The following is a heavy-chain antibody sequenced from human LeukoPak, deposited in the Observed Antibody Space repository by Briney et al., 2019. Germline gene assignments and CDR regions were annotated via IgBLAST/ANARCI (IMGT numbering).Heavy chain of an antibody. V-gene: IGHV4-4*07. CDR2: IYISGST. J-gene: IGHJ4*02. Sequence: MTSETLSLTCTVSGGSISSYYWSWIRQPAGKALEWIGRIYISGSTNYNPSLKSRVTMSVDTSKNQFSLKLSSVTAADTAMYYCAIGVVLTSIDYWGQETLVTVSS. CDR3: AIGVVLTSIDY. CDR1: GGSISSYY. D-gene: IGHD3-22*01.